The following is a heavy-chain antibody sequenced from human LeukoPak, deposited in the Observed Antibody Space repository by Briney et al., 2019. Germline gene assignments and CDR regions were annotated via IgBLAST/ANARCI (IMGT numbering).Heavy chain of an antibody. V-gene: IGHV3-23*01. CDR2: ISGSGGST. Sequence: GGSLRLSCAASGFTFSSYGMSWVRQAPGKGLEWVSAISGSGGSTYYADSVKGRLTISRDNSKNTLYLQMNSLRAEDTAVYYCAKSGAMGTGYWGQGTLVTVSS. D-gene: IGHD5-18*01. J-gene: IGHJ4*02. CDR3: AKSGAMGTGY. CDR1: GFTFSSYG.